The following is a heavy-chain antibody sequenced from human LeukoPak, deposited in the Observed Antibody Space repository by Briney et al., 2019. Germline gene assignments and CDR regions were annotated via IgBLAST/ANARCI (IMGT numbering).Heavy chain of an antibody. CDR1: GGSISSYY. J-gene: IGHJ5*02. D-gene: IGHD2-15*01. V-gene: IGHV4-59*01. CDR3: ARDKSRDCSGGSCYSRPLWFDP. Sequence: PSETLSLTCTVSGGSISSYYWSWTRQPPRKGLEWIGYIYYSGSTNYNPSLQSRVTISVDTSKNQFSLKLSSVTAADTAVYYCARDKSRDCSGGSCYSRPLWFDPWGQGTLVTVSS. CDR2: IYYSGST.